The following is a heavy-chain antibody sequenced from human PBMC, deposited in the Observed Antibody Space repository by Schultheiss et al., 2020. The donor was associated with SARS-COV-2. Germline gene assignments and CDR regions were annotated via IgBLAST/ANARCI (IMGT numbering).Heavy chain of an antibody. J-gene: IGHJ4*02. CDR2: ISSSGSTI. CDR3: AKSITMKVVENLGN. CDR1: GFTFSSYE. D-gene: IGHD3-22*01. V-gene: IGHV3-48*03. Sequence: GGSLRLSCAASGFTFSSYEMNWVRQAPGKGLEWVSYISSSGSTIYYADSVKGRFTISRDNAKNSLYLQMNSLRAEDTAVYYCAKSITMKVVENLGNWGQGTLVTVSS.